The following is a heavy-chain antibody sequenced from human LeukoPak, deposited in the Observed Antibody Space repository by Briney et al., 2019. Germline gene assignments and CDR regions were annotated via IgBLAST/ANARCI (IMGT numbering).Heavy chain of an antibody. J-gene: IGHJ4*02. CDR2: IIPIHGIA. CDR3: ARLTHDYYDSSGYSMGHDY. D-gene: IGHD3-22*01. Sequence: GASVKVSCKASGGTFSSYAISWVRQAPGQGLEWMGRIIPIHGIANYAQKFQGRVTITADKSTSTAYMELSSLRSEDTAVYYCARLTHDYYDSSGYSMGHDYWGQGTLVTVSS. CDR1: GGTFSSYA. V-gene: IGHV1-69*04.